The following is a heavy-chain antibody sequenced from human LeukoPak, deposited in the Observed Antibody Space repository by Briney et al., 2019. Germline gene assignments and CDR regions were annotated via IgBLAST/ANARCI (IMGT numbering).Heavy chain of an antibody. J-gene: IGHJ6*03. CDR1: GGSISSYY. V-gene: IGHV4-59*01. CDR3: ARDRPWTSDYYYMDV. Sequence: SETLSLTCTVSGGSISSYYWSWIRQPPGKGLEWIGYIYYSGSTYYNPSLKSRVTISVDTSKNQFSLKLSSVTAADTAVYYCARDRPWTSDYYYMDVWGKGTTVTVSS. CDR2: IYYSGST. D-gene: IGHD1-1*01.